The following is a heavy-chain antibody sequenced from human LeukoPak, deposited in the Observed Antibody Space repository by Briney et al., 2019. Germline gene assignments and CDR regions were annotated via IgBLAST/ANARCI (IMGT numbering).Heavy chain of an antibody. CDR1: GGSISSGSYY. CDR2: IYTSGST. CDR3: ARARSLIFDY. V-gene: IGHV4-61*02. J-gene: IGHJ4*02. Sequence: KPSQTLSLTCTVSGGSISSGSYYWSWIRQPAGKGLEWIGRIYTSGSTNYNPSLKSPVTISVDTSKNQFSLKLSSVTAADTAVYYCARARSLIFDYWGQGTLVTVSS. D-gene: IGHD3-16*02.